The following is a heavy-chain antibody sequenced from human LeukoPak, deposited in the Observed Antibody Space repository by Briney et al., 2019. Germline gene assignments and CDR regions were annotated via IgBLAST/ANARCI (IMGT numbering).Heavy chain of an antibody. D-gene: IGHD2-2*01. CDR2: FYSSGNT. V-gene: IGHV4-4*07. J-gene: IGHJ6*03. Sequence: SETLSLTCTVSGGSISNHFWSWVRQPAGKGLEWIGRFYSSGNTKYNPSPKGRVTMSADPSKNQLSLRLNSVTAADTAVYYCVRGVVPAPLYYYFYMDVWGKGTTVTISS. CDR3: VRGVVPAPLYYYFYMDV. CDR1: GGSISNHF.